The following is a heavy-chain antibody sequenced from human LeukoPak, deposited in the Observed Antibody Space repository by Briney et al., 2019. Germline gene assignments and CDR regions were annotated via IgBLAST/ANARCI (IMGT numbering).Heavy chain of an antibody. CDR2: ISAYNGNT. J-gene: IGHJ4*02. CDR1: GYTFTSYY. Sequence: ASVKVSCKASGYTFTSYYMHWVRQAPGQGLEWMGWISAYNGNTNYAQKLQGRVTMTTDTSTSTAYMELRSLRSDDTAVYYCARDSHPPYCGGDCRTDYWGQGTLVTVSS. CDR3: ARDSHPPYCGGDCRTDY. D-gene: IGHD2-21*02. V-gene: IGHV1-18*04.